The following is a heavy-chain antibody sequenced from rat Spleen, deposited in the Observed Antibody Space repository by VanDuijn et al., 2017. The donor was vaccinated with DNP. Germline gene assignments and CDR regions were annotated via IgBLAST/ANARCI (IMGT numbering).Heavy chain of an antibody. CDR1: GFNFNGFW. D-gene: IGHD1-1*01. Sequence: EVKLVESGGGLVQPGRSLKLSCAASGFNFNGFWMGWVRQAPGKGLEWIGEINMDGNTINYTPSLKDKFTISRDNGQNTLYLRMSKLRSEDTAIYYCVRANSGDPFDYWGQGVMVTVSS. V-gene: IGHV4-2*01. CDR3: VRANSGDPFDY. J-gene: IGHJ2*01. CDR2: INMDGNTI.